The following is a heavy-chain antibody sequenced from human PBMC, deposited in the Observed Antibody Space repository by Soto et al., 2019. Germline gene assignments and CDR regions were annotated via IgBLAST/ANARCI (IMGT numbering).Heavy chain of an antibody. J-gene: IGHJ5*02. D-gene: IGHD3-3*01. V-gene: IGHV4-59*12. Sequence: SETLSLTCTVSGGSISSYYWSWIRQPPGKGLEWIGYIYYSGSSYYNPSLKSRLTISVDTSKNQFSLKLSSVTAADTAVYYCARDTKDYDFWSGFDPPPDPRWFDPWGQGTLVTVSS. CDR2: IYYSGSS. CDR1: GGSISSYY. CDR3: ARDTKDYDFWSGFDPPPDPRWFDP.